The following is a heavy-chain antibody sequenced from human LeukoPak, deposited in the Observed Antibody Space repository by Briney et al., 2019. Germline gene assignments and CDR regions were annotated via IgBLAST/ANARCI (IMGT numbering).Heavy chain of an antibody. D-gene: IGHD2-2*01. CDR2: IYHSGTP. Sequence: SQTLSLTCTVSGGALSSGGYYWTWIRQPPGKGLEWIGNIYHSGTPYYNPSLKSRVTISVDTSKNQFSLKLSSVTAADTAVYYCARHPVVPAAFGYWGQGTLVTVSS. CDR1: GGALSSGGYY. V-gene: IGHV4-30-2*03. CDR3: ARHPVVPAAFGY. J-gene: IGHJ4*02.